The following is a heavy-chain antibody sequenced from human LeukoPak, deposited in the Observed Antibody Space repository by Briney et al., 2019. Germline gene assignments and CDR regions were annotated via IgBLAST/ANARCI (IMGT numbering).Heavy chain of an antibody. V-gene: IGHV4-4*02. CDR1: GGSISSGAW. D-gene: IGHD3-10*01. J-gene: IGHJ6*03. CDR3: ARDRDYYGSGNYGYMDV. Sequence: PSGTLSLTCAVSGGSISSGAWWCWVRQPPGKGLEWIGEIHRSGSTYYNPSLESRLTMSLDTSKSQFSLKLSSVTAADTAVYYCARDRDYYGSGNYGYMDVWGKGTTVTISS. CDR2: IHRSGST.